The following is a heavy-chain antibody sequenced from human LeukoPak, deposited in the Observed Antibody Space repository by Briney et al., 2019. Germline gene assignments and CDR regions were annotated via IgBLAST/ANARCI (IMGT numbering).Heavy chain of an antibody. Sequence: GGSLRLSCAASGFTFSRSAMDWVRQAPGKGLEWVSSISGDSNYIYYADSVKGRFTISRDNSKNTLYLQMNSLRAEDTAVYYCATTTVTTFGYYYYGMDVWGQGTTVTVSS. CDR2: ISGDSNYI. D-gene: IGHD4-17*01. CDR3: ATTTVTTFGYYYYGMDV. J-gene: IGHJ6*02. CDR1: GFTFSRSA. V-gene: IGHV3-21*04.